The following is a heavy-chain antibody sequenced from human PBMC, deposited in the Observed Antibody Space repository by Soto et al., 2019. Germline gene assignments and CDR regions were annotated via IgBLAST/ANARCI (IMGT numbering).Heavy chain of an antibody. CDR1: GGSISSSTYY. D-gene: IGHD2-8*02. CDR3: ARGPGGGPNLSYYSGMDV. CDR2: IYYSGST. Sequence: PSETLSLTCTVSGGSISSSTYYWGWIRQPPGKGLEWIGSIYYSGSTYYNPSLKSRVTISVDTSKNQFSLKLSSVTAADTAVYYWARGPGGGPNLSYYSGMDVWGKGTTVTVPS. J-gene: IGHJ6*04. V-gene: IGHV4-39*01.